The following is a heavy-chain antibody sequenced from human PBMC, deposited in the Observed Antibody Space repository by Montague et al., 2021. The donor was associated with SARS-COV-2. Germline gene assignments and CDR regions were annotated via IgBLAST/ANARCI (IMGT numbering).Heavy chain of an antibody. CDR1: GFTFSSYA. CDR3: ATQAPGTPDAFDV. Sequence: SLRLSCADSGFTFSSYAMHWVRQDPGKGLEWVAVILYDESNKYYADSVKGRFTISRDNSKNTLYLQMNSLRAEDTAVYYCATQAPGTPDAFDVWGQGTMVTVSS. V-gene: IGHV3-30*04. J-gene: IGHJ3*01. D-gene: IGHD6-13*01. CDR2: ILYDESNK.